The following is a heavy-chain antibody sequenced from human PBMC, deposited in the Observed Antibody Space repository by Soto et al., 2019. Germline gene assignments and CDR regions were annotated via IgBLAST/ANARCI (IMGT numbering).Heavy chain of an antibody. D-gene: IGHD4-17*01. CDR1: GFTFSSYA. J-gene: IGHJ4*02. CDR2: ISGSGGDT. CDR3: AKGTTTVTYKAEGCDY. Sequence: EVQLLESGGGLVQPGGSLRLSCAASGFTFSSYAMNWVRQAPGKGLEWVSAISGSGGDTYYADTVKGRFTISRDNSKNTLYLQMNSLRAEDTAVYYCAKGTTTVTYKAEGCDYWGQGTLVTVSS. V-gene: IGHV3-23*01.